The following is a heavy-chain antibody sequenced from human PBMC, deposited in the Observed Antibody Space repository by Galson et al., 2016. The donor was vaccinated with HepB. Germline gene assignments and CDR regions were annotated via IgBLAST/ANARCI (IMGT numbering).Heavy chain of an antibody. J-gene: IGHJ4*02. Sequence: SLRLSCAASGFTFSIFAMNWVRQAPGKGLEWMATISHDGTKKYSADAVKGRLTISRDNAKNSLFLQMNSLRADDTAVYYCARGRLTMVRGLNGYYFDLWGQGTLVTVSS. V-gene: IGHV3-30*03. D-gene: IGHD3-10*01. CDR2: ISHDGTKK. CDR3: ARGRLTMVRGLNGYYFDL. CDR1: GFTFSIFA.